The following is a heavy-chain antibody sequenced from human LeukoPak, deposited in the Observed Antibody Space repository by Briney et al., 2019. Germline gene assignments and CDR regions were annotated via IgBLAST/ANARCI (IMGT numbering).Heavy chain of an antibody. J-gene: IGHJ4*02. CDR3: ARNLGVIVPAAAFYY. Sequence: GGTLRLSCAASGFTFSSYAISWVSQAPGKGLEWVSAISDSGCSTYYADSVKGRFTISRDNSKNTLFLQMNSQSSEDCPVYYCARNLGVIVPAAAFYYWGQGTLVTVSS. D-gene: IGHD2-2*01. CDR1: GFTFSSYA. CDR2: ISDSGCST. V-gene: IGHV3-23*01.